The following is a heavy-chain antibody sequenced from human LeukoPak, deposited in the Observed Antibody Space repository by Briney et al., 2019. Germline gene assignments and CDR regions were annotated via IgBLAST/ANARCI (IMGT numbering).Heavy chain of an antibody. CDR1: GYTFTSYG. V-gene: IGHV1-46*01. D-gene: IGHD6-19*01. Sequence: GASVKVSCKASGYTFTSYGISWVRQAPGQGLEWMGIINPSGGSTSYAQKFQGRVTMTRDTSTSTVYMELSSLRSEDTAVYYCARVSSGWCWYFDLWGRGTLVTVSS. CDR3: ARVSSGWCWYFDL. J-gene: IGHJ2*01. CDR2: INPSGGST.